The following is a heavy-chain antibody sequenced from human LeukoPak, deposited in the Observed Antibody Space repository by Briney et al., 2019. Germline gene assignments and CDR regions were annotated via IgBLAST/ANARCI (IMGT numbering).Heavy chain of an antibody. Sequence: GGSLRLSRAVSGLTFSSSWMDWVRQAPGKGLEWVASINPDGNKKYSADSVKGRLTISRDNAENSLYLQMNSLRVEDTAFYYCARDLAYSRLDYWGQGMLVTVSS. CDR1: GLTFSSSW. D-gene: IGHD5-18*01. CDR2: INPDGNKK. J-gene: IGHJ4*02. CDR3: ARDLAYSRLDY. V-gene: IGHV3-7*01.